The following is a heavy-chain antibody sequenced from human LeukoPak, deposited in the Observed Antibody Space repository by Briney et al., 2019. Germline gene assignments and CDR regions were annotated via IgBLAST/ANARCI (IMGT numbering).Heavy chain of an antibody. CDR2: FGTRSTSI. CDR1: GFTFSGYS. Sequence: GGSLRLSCTASGFTFSGYSMNWIRQAPGKGLGWVSSFGTRSTSIYHAGSVKGRFAISRDNAKNSLYLQMNSLRAEDTAVYYCAREVSEGLDFWGQGTLVTVSS. V-gene: IGHV3-21*01. CDR3: AREVSEGLDF. D-gene: IGHD3-22*01. J-gene: IGHJ4*02.